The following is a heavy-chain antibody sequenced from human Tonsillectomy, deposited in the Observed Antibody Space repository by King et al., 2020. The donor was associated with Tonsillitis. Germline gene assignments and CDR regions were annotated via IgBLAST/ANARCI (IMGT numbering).Heavy chain of an antibody. CDR1: GYNFTTYW. D-gene: IGHD3-16*01. V-gene: IGHV5-51*01. CDR2: IYPDDSDA. CDR3: ARGEGFDFDY. Sequence: VQLVESGAEVKKPGESLKISCKVSGYNFTTYWIGWVRQMPGKGLEWMGIIYPDDSDARYSLSFQGQVSMSADKSILTAYLQWSSLKASETAIFYCARGEGFDFDYWGQGTLVTVSS. J-gene: IGHJ4*02.